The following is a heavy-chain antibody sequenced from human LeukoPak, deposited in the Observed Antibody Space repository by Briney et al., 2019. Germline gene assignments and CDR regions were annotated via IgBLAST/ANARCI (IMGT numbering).Heavy chain of an antibody. CDR1: GGSISSSSYY. D-gene: IGHD6-6*01. Sequence: SETLSLTCTVSGGSISSSSYYWGWIRQPPGKGLEWIGYIYYSGCTNYNPSLKSRVTISVDTSKNQFSLTLSSVTAADTAVYYCARGRAARSFNYYYYYYMDVWGKGTTVTVSS. CDR3: ARGRAARSFNYYYYYYMDV. J-gene: IGHJ6*03. CDR2: IYYSGCT. V-gene: IGHV4-61*05.